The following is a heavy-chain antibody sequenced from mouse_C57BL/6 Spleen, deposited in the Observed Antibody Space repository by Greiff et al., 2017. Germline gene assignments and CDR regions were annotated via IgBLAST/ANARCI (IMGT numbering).Heavy chain of an antibody. Sequence: EVKLMESGPELVKPGASVKISCKASGYSFTDYNMNWVKQSNGKSLEWIGVINPNYGTTSYNQKFKGKATLTVDQSSSTAYMQLNSLTSEDSAVYYCARSYYGSSGAMDYWGQGTSVTVSS. D-gene: IGHD1-1*01. CDR1: GYSFTDYN. CDR3: ARSYYGSSGAMDY. CDR2: INPNYGTT. V-gene: IGHV1-39*01. J-gene: IGHJ4*01.